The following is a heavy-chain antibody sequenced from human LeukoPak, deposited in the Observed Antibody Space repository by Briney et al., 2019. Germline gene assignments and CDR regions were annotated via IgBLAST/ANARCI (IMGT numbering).Heavy chain of an antibody. CDR3: ARDISSSWYWSAFDI. J-gene: IGHJ3*02. D-gene: IGHD6-13*01. V-gene: IGHV3-7*01. CDR1: GFTFRNYW. CDR2: IKPDGSEK. Sequence: PGGSLRLSCAASGFTFRNYWMSWVRQAPGKGLEWVANIKPDGSEKRYVDSVKGRFTISRDNAKNSLYLQMNSLRAEDTAVYYCARDISSSWYWSAFDIWGQGTMVTVSS.